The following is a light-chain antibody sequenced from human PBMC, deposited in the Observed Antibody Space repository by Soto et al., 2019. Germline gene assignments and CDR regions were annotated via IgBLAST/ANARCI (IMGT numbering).Light chain of an antibody. V-gene: IGKV3-20*01. CDR1: QSVDTTF. CDR3: QQYMSSVT. CDR2: GVS. Sequence: EIVLTQSPGSLSLSPGQRATLSCRASQSVDTTFFAWYQKKPGQAPRLLIYGVSKRATGIPDRCSGSGSGTDFTLIISRLEPEDFAVYYCQQYMSSVTFGQGTKVEIK. J-gene: IGKJ1*01.